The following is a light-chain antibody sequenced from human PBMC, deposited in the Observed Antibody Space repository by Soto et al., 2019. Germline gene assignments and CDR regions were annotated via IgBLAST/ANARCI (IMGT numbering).Light chain of an antibody. CDR1: QSLLHGNGYNY. V-gene: IGKV2-28*01. CDR2: LGS. CDR3: MQALQTPYT. J-gene: IGKJ2*01. Sequence: DIVMTQSPLSLPVTSGEPASISCRSSQSLLHGNGYNYLEWYLQKPGQSPQLLIYLGSNRASGVHDRFSGSGSGTDFTLKISRVEAEDVGIYYCMQALQTPYTLGQGTKVEV.